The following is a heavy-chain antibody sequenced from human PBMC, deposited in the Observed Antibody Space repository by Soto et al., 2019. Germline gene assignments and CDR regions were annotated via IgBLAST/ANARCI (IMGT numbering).Heavy chain of an antibody. CDR3: ARSPGLRYFDWALGFDP. D-gene: IGHD3-9*01. CDR1: GYSFTSYW. V-gene: IGHV5-51*01. Sequence: GESLKISCKGSGYSFTSYWIGWVRQMPGKGLEWMGIIYPGDSDTRYNPSFQGQVTISVDKSTSTAYLRWNSLKASDTAIYYCARSPGLRYFDWALGFDPWGQGTLVTVSS. J-gene: IGHJ5*02. CDR2: IYPGDSDT.